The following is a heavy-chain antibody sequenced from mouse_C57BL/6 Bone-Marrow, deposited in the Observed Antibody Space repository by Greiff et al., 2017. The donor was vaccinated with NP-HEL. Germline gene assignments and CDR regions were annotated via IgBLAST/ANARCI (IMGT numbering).Heavy chain of an antibody. J-gene: IGHJ3*01. V-gene: IGHV7-3*01. CDR2: IRNKANGYTT. CDR1: GFTFTDYY. CDR3: SRGYAWFAY. Sequence: EVQRVESGGGLVQPGGSLSLSCAASGFTFTDYYMSWVRQPPGTALEWLGFIRNKANGYTTEYSASVKGRFTISSDNSQSILYLQKNALRAEDSATVYCSRGYAWFAYWGQGTLVTVSA.